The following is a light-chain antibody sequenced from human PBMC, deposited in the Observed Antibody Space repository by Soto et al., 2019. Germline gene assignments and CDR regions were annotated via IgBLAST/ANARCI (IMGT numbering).Light chain of an antibody. V-gene: IGKV1-9*01. J-gene: IGKJ3*01. CDR2: GTF. CDR1: QDIKTY. CDR3: QHLNNYPPFT. Sequence: IQLTQSPSSLSASVGDRVSITCRASQDIKTYLAWYQQKQGKAPKLLISGTFTLQSGVPSRFNGSGSGTDFTLTISRPQPEDFPTYYCQHLNNYPPFTFGPGTKVDLE.